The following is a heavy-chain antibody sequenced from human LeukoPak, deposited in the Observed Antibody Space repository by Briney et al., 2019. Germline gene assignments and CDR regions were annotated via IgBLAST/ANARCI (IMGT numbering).Heavy chain of an antibody. D-gene: IGHD3-3*01. J-gene: IGHJ4*02. CDR3: ARGRRITIFGVVIPTVDFDY. CDR2: ISPSGGST. CDR1: GYTFTSYY. V-gene: IGHV1-46*03. Sequence: ASVKVSCKASGYTFTSYYMHWVRQAPGQGLEWMGIISPSGGSTSYAQKFQGRVTMTRDTSTSTVYMELSSLRSEDTAVYYCARGRRITIFGVVIPTVDFDYWGQGTLVTVSS.